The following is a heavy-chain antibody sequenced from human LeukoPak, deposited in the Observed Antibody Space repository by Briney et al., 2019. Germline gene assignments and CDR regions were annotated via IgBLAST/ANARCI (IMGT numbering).Heavy chain of an antibody. Sequence: PSETLSLTCAVYGGSFSGYYWSWIRQPPGKGLEWIGEINHSGSTNYNPSLKSRVTISVDTSKNQFSLKLSSVTAADTAVYYCARAASRSCDYWGQGTLVTVSS. CDR1: GGSFSGYY. D-gene: IGHD3-10*01. J-gene: IGHJ4*02. CDR3: ARAASRSCDY. CDR2: INHSGST. V-gene: IGHV4-34*01.